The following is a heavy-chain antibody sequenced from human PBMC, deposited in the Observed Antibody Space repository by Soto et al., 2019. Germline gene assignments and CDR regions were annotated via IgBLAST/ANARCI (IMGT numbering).Heavy chain of an antibody. J-gene: IGHJ5*02. CDR1: GYTFTSYG. CDR3: ARGFPVTATDKWFDP. V-gene: IGHV1-18*04. D-gene: IGHD2-21*02. CDR2: ISAYNGNT. Sequence: ASVKVSCKASGYTFTSYGISWVRQAPGQGLEWMGWISAYNGNTNYAQKLQGRVTMTTDTSTSTAYMELRSLRSDDTAVYYCARGFPVTATDKWFDPWGQGTLVTVSS.